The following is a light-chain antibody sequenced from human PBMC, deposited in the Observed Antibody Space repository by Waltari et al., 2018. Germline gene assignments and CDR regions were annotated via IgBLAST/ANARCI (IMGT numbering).Light chain of an antibody. CDR1: SSNIGAGYD. CDR2: RDD. J-gene: IGLJ2*01. Sequence: QSVLTQPPSVSGAPGQSVTISCTGSSSNIGAGYDVHWYQQIPGSAPKVLIYRDDNRPSGVPGRFSGYKSGTSASLSVTGLHVEDEADYFCQSYDRDLNAVLFGGGTKLTVL. V-gene: IGLV1-40*01. CDR3: QSYDRDLNAVL.